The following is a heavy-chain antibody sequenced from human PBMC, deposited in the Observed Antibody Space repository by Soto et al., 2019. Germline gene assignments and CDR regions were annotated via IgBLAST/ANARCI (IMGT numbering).Heavy chain of an antibody. Sequence: PSQTLSLTCAISGDSVSSNSAAWNWIRQSPSRNLEWLGRTYYRSKWYNDYAVSVKSRITINLYTSKNQFFLQLISVFLEDTAVYYCARAEGHRAPFDYWGQGTLVTVSS. CDR1: GDSVSSNSAA. CDR3: ARAEGHRAPFDY. CDR2: TYYRSKWYN. J-gene: IGHJ4*02. V-gene: IGHV6-1*01.